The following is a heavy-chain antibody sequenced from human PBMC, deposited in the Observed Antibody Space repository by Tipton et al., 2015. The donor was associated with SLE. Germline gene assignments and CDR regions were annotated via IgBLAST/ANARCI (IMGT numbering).Heavy chain of an antibody. D-gene: IGHD3-22*01. Sequence: GSLRLSCAASGFTFSDYYMSWIRQAPGKGLEWVSSISSGGNTKYYADSVKGRFTISRDNAKNSLYLQMNSLRADDTAVYYCARAQYYYDTSGYYVYWGQGTLVTVSS. CDR3: ARAQYYYDTSGYYVY. V-gene: IGHV3-11*01. CDR1: GFTFSDYY. CDR2: ISSGGNTK. J-gene: IGHJ4*02.